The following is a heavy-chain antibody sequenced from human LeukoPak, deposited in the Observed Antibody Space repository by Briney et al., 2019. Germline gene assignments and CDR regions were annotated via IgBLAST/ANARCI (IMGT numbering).Heavy chain of an antibody. V-gene: IGHV3-66*01. CDR1: EFSVGSNY. CDR2: IYSGGST. D-gene: IGHD5-18*01. J-gene: IGHJ5*02. Sequence: PGGSLRLSCAASEFSVGSNYMTWVRQAPGKGLEWVSLIYSGGSTYYADSVKGRFTISRDNSRSTLFLQMNSLRGEDTAIYYCATYRQVMLPFEAWGRGTLVTVSS. CDR3: ATYRQVMLPFEA.